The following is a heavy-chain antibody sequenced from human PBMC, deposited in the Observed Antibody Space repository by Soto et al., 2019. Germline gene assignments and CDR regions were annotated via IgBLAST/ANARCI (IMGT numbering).Heavy chain of an antibody. J-gene: IGHJ4*02. V-gene: IGHV1-18*01. CDR1: GYTFTNCG. CDR2: ISAYNGNT. Sequence: ASVKVSCKASGYTFTNCGISWVRQAPGQGLEWMGWISAYNGNTKYAQKLQGRVTMTTDTSTNTAYMELRSLRSDDTAVYYCARDSPPVDYWAQGTLVTVSS. CDR3: ARDSPPVDY.